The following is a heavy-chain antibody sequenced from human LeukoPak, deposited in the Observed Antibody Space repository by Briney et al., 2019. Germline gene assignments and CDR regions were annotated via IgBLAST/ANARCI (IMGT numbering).Heavy chain of an antibody. CDR3: AKGNPYYDY. J-gene: IGHJ4*02. D-gene: IGHD3-22*01. CDR2: ISPSGSA. Sequence: SETLSLTCTVSGASISDSFWNWIRQPPGKGLEWIGSISPSGSATYNPSLKSRVIISLDTSENQFSLTLSSLTAADTAVYYCAKGNPYYDYWGQGTLVTVSS. V-gene: IGHV4-59*12. CDR1: GASISDSF.